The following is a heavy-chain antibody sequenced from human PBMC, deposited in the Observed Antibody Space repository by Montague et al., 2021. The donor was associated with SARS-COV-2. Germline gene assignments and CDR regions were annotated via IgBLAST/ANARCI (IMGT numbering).Heavy chain of an antibody. D-gene: IGHD3-10*01. Sequence: PALVKPTQTLTLTCTFSGFSLSTSGMCVSWIRQPPGKALEWLALIDLDDDKYYSTSLKTRLTISKDTSKNQVVLTMTNMDPVDTATYYCARIRVVRGVIWVYGMDVWGQGTTVTVPS. J-gene: IGHJ6*02. CDR3: ARIRVVRGVIWVYGMDV. V-gene: IGHV2-70*01. CDR2: IDLDDDK. CDR1: GFSLSTSGMC.